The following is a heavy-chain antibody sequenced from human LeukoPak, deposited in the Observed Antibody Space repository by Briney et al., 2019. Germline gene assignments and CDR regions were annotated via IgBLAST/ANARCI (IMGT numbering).Heavy chain of an antibody. J-gene: IGHJ4*02. V-gene: IGHV3-33*01. Sequence: QPGGSLRLSCAASGFTFSSYGMHWVRQAPGKGLEWVAVIWYDGSNKYYADSVKGRFTISRDNSKNTLYLRMNSLRAKDTAVYYCARGALTGVTTYFDYWGQGTLVTVSS. CDR3: ARGALTGVTTYFDY. D-gene: IGHD3-3*01. CDR2: IWYDGSNK. CDR1: GFTFSSYG.